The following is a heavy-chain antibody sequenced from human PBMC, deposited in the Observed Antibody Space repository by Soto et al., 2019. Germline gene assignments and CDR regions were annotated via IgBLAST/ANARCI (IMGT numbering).Heavy chain of an antibody. Sequence: TSETLSLTCTVSGGSVSSGSYYWSWIRQPPGKGLEWIGYIYYSGSTNYNPSLKSRVTISVDTSKNQFSLKLSSVTAADTAVYYCATIVGATYFDYWGQGTLVTVSS. CDR2: IYYSGST. J-gene: IGHJ4*02. CDR3: ATIVGATYFDY. D-gene: IGHD1-26*01. CDR1: GGSVSSGSYY. V-gene: IGHV4-61*01.